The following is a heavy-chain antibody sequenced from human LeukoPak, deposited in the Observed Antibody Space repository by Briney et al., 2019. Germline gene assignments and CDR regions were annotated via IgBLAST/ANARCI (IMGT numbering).Heavy chain of an antibody. D-gene: IGHD5-18*01. J-gene: IGHJ4*02. Sequence: PSETLSLTCTLSAGSTTILSTSWVRQSPGKGLEWIGYIYYSGSTNYNPSLQSRVTISVDTSKNQFSLKLSSVTAADTAVYYCARAEADTAMAYFDYWGQGTLVTVSS. CDR2: IYYSGST. CDR1: AGSTTILS. CDR3: ARAEADTAMAYFDY. V-gene: IGHV4-59*01.